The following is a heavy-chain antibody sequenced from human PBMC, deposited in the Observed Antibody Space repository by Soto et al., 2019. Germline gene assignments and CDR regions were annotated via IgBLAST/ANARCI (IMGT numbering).Heavy chain of an antibody. Sequence: SETLSLTCTVSNGSVSSGTYSWSWVRQPPGKGLEWIGYIYYSGTTYYTPSLKSRLTMSMDRANDHFSLNLASVTAADTAVYFCARGHCYYGMDVWGQGITVTVSS. CDR2: IYYSGTT. CDR3: ARGHCYYGMDV. V-gene: IGHV4-30-2*01. CDR1: NGSVSSGTYS. J-gene: IGHJ6*02.